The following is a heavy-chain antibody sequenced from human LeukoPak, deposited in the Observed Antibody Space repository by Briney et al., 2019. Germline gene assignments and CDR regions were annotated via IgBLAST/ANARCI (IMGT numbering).Heavy chain of an antibody. Sequence: TSETLSLTCTVSGGSISGSSYYWGWIRQPPGKGLEWVGSIHYSGYTYYKSSLKSRVTISVDTSKNQFSLRLSSLAAADTAVYYCARLSLRQPSTVIKKASYYFDYWGQGTLVTVSS. CDR3: ARLSLRQPSTVIKKASYYFDY. D-gene: IGHD4-23*01. CDR1: GGSISGSSYY. CDR2: IHYSGYT. V-gene: IGHV4-39*07. J-gene: IGHJ4*02.